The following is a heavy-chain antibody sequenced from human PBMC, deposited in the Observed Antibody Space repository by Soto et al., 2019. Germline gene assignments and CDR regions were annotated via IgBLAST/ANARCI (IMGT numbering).Heavy chain of an antibody. J-gene: IGHJ6*02. V-gene: IGHV5-51*01. CDR1: GYSFTSYW. CDR3: ARHKVTPNYYYYGMDV. CDR2: IYPGDSDT. Sequence: GESLKISCKGSGYSFTSYWIGWVRQMPGKGLEWMGIIYPGDSDTRYSPSFQGQVTISADKSISTAYLQWSSLKASDTAMYYCARHKVTPNYYYYGMDVWGQGTTVTV. D-gene: IGHD5-18*01.